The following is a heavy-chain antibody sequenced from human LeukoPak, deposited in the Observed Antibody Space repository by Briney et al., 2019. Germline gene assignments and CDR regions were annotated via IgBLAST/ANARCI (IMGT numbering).Heavy chain of an antibody. CDR1: AYTFTIYG. CDR3: ARGTGLYCSSTSCFLTTVTSLGAFDI. CDR2: ISAYNGNT. J-gene: IGHJ3*02. Sequence: ASVTVSFTASAYTFTIYGISWVRQAPGQGLEWMGWISAYNGNTNYAQKLQGRVTMTTDTSTSTAYMELRSLRPDDTAVYYCARGTGLYCSSTSCFLTTVTSLGAFDIWGQGTMVTVSS. D-gene: IGHD2-2*01. V-gene: IGHV1-18*01.